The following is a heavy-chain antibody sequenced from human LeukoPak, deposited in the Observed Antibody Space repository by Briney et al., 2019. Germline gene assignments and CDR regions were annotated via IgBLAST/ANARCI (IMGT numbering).Heavy chain of an antibody. CDR3: ARSIVGATTLDY. D-gene: IGHD1-26*01. J-gene: IGHJ4*02. Sequence: VSSISSSSSYIYYADSVKGRFTISRDNAKNSLYLQMNSLRAEDTAVYYCARSIVGATTLDYWGQGTLVTVPS. CDR2: ISSSSSYI. V-gene: IGHV3-21*01.